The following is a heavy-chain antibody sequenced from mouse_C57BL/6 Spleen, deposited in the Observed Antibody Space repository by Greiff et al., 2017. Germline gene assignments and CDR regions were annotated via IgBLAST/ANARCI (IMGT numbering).Heavy chain of an antibody. CDR3: ANYYYGSSYEAMDY. Sequence: VMLVESGPELVKPGASVKISCKASGYAFSSSWMNWVKQRPGKGLEWIGRIYPGDGDTNYNGKFKGKATLTADKSSSTAYMQLSSLTSEDSAVYFCANYYYGSSYEAMDYWGQGTSVTVSS. CDR2: IYPGDGDT. J-gene: IGHJ4*01. CDR1: GYAFSSSW. V-gene: IGHV1-82*01. D-gene: IGHD1-1*01.